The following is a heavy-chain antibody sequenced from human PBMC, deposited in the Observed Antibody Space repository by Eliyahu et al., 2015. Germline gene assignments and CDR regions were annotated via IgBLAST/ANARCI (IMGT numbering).Heavy chain of an antibody. Sequence: XVQLVESGGGLVKPGGSLRLSCAASGFTFXSXGMTWVRQAPGKGLGWVSSISSSSSYIYYADSVKGRFTISRDNAKNSLYLQMNSLRAEDTAVYYCARDLGVVSTGRERRAFDIWGQGTMVTVSS. CDR3: ARDLGVVSTGRERRAFDI. J-gene: IGHJ3*02. V-gene: IGHV3-21*01. CDR2: ISSSSSYI. CDR1: GFTFXSXG. D-gene: IGHD2-8*02.